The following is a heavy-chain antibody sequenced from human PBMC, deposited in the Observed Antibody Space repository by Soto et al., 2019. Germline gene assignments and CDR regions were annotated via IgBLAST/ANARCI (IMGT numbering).Heavy chain of an antibody. Sequence: SETLSLTCTFSGGSISSYYWSWIRQPPGKGLEWIGYIYYSGSTNYNPSLKSRVTISVDTSKNQFSLKLSSVTAADTAVYYCARGHSGYDIIPYYYYGMDVWGQGTTVTVSS. CDR3: ARGHSGYDIIPYYYYGMDV. CDR1: GGSISSYY. CDR2: IYYSGST. J-gene: IGHJ6*02. D-gene: IGHD5-12*01. V-gene: IGHV4-59*01.